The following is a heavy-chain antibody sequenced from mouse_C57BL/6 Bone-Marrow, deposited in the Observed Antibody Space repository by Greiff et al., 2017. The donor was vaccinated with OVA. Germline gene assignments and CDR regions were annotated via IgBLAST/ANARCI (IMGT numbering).Heavy chain of an antibody. D-gene: IGHD1-1*02. J-gene: IGHJ3*01. CDR3: ARSPYGGFAY. CDR1: GFTFSSYT. CDR2: IGGGGGNT. V-gene: IGHV5-9*01. Sequence: EVNVVESGGGLVKPGGSLKLSCAASGFTFSSYTMSWVRQTPEKRLEWVATIGGGGGNTYYPDSVKGRFTISRDNAKNTLYLQMSSLRSEDTALYYCARSPYGGFAYWGQGTLVTVSA.